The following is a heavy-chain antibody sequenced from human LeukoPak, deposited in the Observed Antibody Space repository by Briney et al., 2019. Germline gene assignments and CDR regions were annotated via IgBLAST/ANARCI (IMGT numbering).Heavy chain of an antibody. Sequence: GGSLRLSCAASGFTFRTYGMHWVRQAPGKGLEWVSGMSGNGDATYYADSVKGRFTISRDKSKNALYLQMNSLSAEDTALYYCAKVSDFWSGYFDYWGQGTLVTVSS. CDR2: MSGNGDAT. CDR3: AKVSDFWSGYFDY. V-gene: IGHV3-23*01. D-gene: IGHD3-3*01. J-gene: IGHJ4*02. CDR1: GFTFRTYG.